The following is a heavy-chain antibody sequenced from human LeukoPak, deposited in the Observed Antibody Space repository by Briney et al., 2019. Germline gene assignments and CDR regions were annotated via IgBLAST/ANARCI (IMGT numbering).Heavy chain of an antibody. CDR2: IYYSGST. CDR3: ATSIAVAGRSAWFDP. V-gene: IGHV4-59*08. CDR1: GGSISSYY. Sequence: TSETLSLTCTVSGGSISSYYWSWIRQPPGKGLEWIGYIYYSGSTNYNPSLKSRVTISVDTSKNQFSLKLSSVTAADTAVYYCATSIAVAGRSAWFDPWGQGTLVTVSS. J-gene: IGHJ5*02. D-gene: IGHD6-19*01.